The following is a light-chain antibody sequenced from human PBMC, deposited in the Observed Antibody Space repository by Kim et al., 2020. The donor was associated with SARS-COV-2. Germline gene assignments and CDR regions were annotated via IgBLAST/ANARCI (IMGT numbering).Light chain of an antibody. J-gene: IGKJ4*01. Sequence: ASVGHRVTITCRAIQVISSFLASYPQKPGKAPQLLIYGASTLESGVPSRFSGSGSATEFTLTISSLQPEDFATSYCQKFDTYPLTFAGGTKVEIK. V-gene: IGKV1-9*01. CDR2: GAS. CDR1: QVISSF. CDR3: QKFDTYPLT.